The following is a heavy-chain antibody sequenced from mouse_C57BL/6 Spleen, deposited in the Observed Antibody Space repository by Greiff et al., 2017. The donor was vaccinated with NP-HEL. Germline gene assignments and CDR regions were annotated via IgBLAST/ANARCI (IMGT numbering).Heavy chain of an antibody. CDR3: ARSHQPLIDY. D-gene: IGHD6-1*01. J-gene: IGHJ2*01. CDR1: GYAFSSYW. CDR2: IYPGDGDT. Sequence: VQLQQSGAELVKPGASVKISCKASGYAFSSYWMNWVKQRPGKGLEWIGQIYPGDGDTNYQGKFKGKATLTADKSSSTAYMQLSNLTSADSAVYCCARSHQPLIDYWGQGTTLTVSS. V-gene: IGHV1-80*01.